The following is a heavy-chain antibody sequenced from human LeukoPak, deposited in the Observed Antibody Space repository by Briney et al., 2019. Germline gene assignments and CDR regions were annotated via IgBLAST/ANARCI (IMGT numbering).Heavy chain of an antibody. Sequence: GASVTVSCTASGYTFTSYGIGWVRPAPGQGLEWMGWISAYNGNTNYAQKLQGRVTMTTDTSTSTAYMELRSLRSDDTAVYYCARDTMVRGVILTHGFDPWGQGTLVTVSS. V-gene: IGHV1-18*01. CDR1: GYTFTSYG. CDR3: ARDTMVRGVILTHGFDP. CDR2: ISAYNGNT. D-gene: IGHD3-10*01. J-gene: IGHJ5*02.